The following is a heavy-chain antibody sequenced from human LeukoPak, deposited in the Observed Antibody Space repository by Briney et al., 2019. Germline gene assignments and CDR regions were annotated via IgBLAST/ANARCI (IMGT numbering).Heavy chain of an antibody. Sequence: GGSLRLSCAASGFTFSSYAMTWVRQAPGKGLEWVSSIHYNGDSTYYADSVKGRFTISRDNSKNTLYLQMNSLRVEDTAVYYCAKDCSGGSCPLFDYWGQGTLVTVSS. V-gene: IGHV3-23*01. D-gene: IGHD2-15*01. CDR3: AKDCSGGSCPLFDY. CDR1: GFTFSSYA. CDR2: IHYNGDST. J-gene: IGHJ4*02.